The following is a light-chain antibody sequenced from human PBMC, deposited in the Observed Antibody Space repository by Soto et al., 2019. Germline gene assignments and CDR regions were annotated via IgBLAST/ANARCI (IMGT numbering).Light chain of an antibody. V-gene: IGLV2-8*01. J-gene: IGLJ2*01. CDR1: SSDVGGYNY. CDR2: EVS. CDR3: SSHAGSINVV. Sequence: QSALTQPPSASGSPGQSVTISCTGTSSDVGGYNYVSWYQQHPGKAPKLMIYEVSKRPSVVPDRFSGSKSGNTASLTVSGLQSDDEADYYCSSHAGSINVVFGGGTKLTVL.